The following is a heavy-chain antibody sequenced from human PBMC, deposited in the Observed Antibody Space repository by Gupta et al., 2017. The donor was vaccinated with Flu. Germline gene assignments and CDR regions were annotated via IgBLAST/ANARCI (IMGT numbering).Heavy chain of an antibody. J-gene: IGHJ6*03. V-gene: IGHV4-4*02. CDR1: NW. CDR2: IYHSGST. D-gene: IGHD1-26*01. CDR3: ASQWYSGSYYYYYMDV. Sequence: NWWSWVRQPPGKGLEWIGEIYHSGSTNYNPSLKSRVTISVDKSKNQFSLKLSSVTAADTAVYYCASQWYSGSYYYYYMDVWGKGTTVTVSS.